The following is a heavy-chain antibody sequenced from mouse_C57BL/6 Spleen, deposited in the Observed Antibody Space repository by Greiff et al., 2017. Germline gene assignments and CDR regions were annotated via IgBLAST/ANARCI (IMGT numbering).Heavy chain of an antibody. D-gene: IGHD1-1*01. CDR3: ARPYYGSSSAWFAY. J-gene: IGHJ3*01. Sequence: EVKVVESGGGLVKPGGSLKLSCAASGFTFSDYGMHWVRQAPEKGLEWVAYISSGSSTIYYADTVKGRFTISRDNAKNTLFLQMTSLRSEDTAMYYCARPYYGSSSAWFAYWGQGTLVTVSA. CDR2: ISSGSSTI. V-gene: IGHV5-17*01. CDR1: GFTFSDYG.